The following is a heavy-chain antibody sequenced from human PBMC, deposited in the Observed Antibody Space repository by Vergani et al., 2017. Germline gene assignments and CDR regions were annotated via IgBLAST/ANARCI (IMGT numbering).Heavy chain of an antibody. V-gene: IGHV3-23*01. Sequence: EVQLLESGGGLVQPGGSLRLSCAASGFTFSSYAMSGVRQAPGRGLEWVSAISGSGGSTYYADSVKGRFTISRDNSKNTLYLQMNSLRAEDTAVYYCAMYSSSWYRGHFQHWGQGTLVTVSS. D-gene: IGHD6-13*01. CDR2: ISGSGGST. J-gene: IGHJ1*01. CDR1: GFTFSSYA. CDR3: AMYSSSWYRGHFQH.